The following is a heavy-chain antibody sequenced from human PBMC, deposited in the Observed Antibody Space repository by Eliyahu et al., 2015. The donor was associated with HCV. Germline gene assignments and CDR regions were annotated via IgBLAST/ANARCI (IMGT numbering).Heavy chain of an antibody. CDR2: ISGSGGST. CDR3: AKDQIAARLFPAHYYFDY. J-gene: IGHJ4*02. D-gene: IGHD6-6*01. Sequence: EVQLLESGGGLVQPGGSLRLSCAASGFTFSSYAXSWVRQAPGKGLGWVSAISGSGGSTYYADSVKGRFTISRDNSKNTLYLQMNSLRAEDTAVYYCAKDQIAARLFPAHYYFDYWGQGTLVTVSS. V-gene: IGHV3-23*01. CDR1: GFTFSSYA.